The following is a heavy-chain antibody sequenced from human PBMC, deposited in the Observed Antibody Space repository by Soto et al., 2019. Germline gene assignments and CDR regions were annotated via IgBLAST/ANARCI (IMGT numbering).Heavy chain of an antibody. CDR3: ARSIVPAAISSYYYYMDV. D-gene: IGHD2-2*01. CDR1: GGSISSSSYY. Sequence: SETLSLTCTVSGGSISSSSYYWGWIRQPPGKGLEWIGSIYYSGSTYYNPSLKSRVTISVDTSKNQFSLKLSSVTAADTAVYYCARSIVPAAISSYYYYMDVWGKGTTVTVSS. V-gene: IGHV4-39*01. CDR2: IYYSGST. J-gene: IGHJ6*03.